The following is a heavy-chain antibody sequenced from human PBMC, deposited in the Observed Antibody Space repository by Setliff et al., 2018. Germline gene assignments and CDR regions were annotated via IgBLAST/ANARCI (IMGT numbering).Heavy chain of an antibody. D-gene: IGHD6-19*01. CDR1: GGSISSGGYY. Sequence: PSETLSLTCTVSGGSISSGGYYWSWIRQHPGKGLEWIGYIYYSGSTSYYNPSLKSRVTISVDTSKIQFSLKLSSVTAADTAVYYCARGRAGHSGHWGQGTLVTVSS. V-gene: IGHV4-31*03. CDR3: ARGRAGHSGH. CDR2: IYYSGSTS. J-gene: IGHJ4*02.